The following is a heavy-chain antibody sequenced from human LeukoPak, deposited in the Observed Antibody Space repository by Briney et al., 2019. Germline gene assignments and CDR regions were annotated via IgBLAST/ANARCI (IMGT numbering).Heavy chain of an antibody. Sequence: SVKVSCKASGGTFSSYAISWVRQAPGQGLEWTGRIIPIFGTANYAQKFQGRVTITTDESTSTAYMELSSLRSEDTAVYYCARDRWGSPNSAITIFGVVSGNWFDPWGQGTLVTVSS. CDR1: GGTFSSYA. CDR3: ARDRWGSPNSAITIFGVVSGNWFDP. D-gene: IGHD3-3*01. J-gene: IGHJ5*02. V-gene: IGHV1-69*05. CDR2: IIPIFGTA.